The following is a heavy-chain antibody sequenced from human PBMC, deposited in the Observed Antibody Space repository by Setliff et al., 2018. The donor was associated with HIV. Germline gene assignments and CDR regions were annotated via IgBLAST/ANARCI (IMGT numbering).Heavy chain of an antibody. CDR1: GYTFTNYY. CDR3: ARCYYDSSGPTDAFDI. CDR2: INPSGGRT. D-gene: IGHD3-22*01. Sequence: GASVKVSCKASGYTFTNYYIHWVRRAPGQGLEWMGLINPSGGRTSYAQKFQGRLTMTRDTSRSTVYMELSSLRSEDTAVYYCARCYYDSSGPTDAFDIWGQGTVVTVSS. J-gene: IGHJ3*02. V-gene: IGHV1-46*01.